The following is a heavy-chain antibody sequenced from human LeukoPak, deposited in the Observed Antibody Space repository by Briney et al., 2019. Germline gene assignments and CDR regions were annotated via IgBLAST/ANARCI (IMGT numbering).Heavy chain of an antibody. CDR3: AGTYYYDSSGYGPHILAY. CDR1: GGSISSYY. CDR2: IYTSGSI. Sequence: KPSETLSLTCTVSGGSISSYYWSWIRQPPGKGLEWIGYIYTSGSINYNPSLKSRFAISVDTSKNQFSLKLSSVTAADTAVYYCAGTYYYDSSGYGPHILAYWGQGTLVTVSS. V-gene: IGHV4-4*09. J-gene: IGHJ4*02. D-gene: IGHD3-22*01.